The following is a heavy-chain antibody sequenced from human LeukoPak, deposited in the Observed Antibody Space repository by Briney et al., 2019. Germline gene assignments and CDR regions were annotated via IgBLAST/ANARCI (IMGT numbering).Heavy chain of an antibody. J-gene: IGHJ4*02. CDR2: ISTSSSYI. CDR1: GFTFSSYT. D-gene: IGHD3/OR15-3a*01. CDR3: ASPYALGHGY. Sequence: GGSLRLSCAASGFTFSSYTMNWVRQAPGKGLEWVSSISTSSSYIYNADSVKGRFTISRDNPKNSLYLQMNSLRAEDTAVYYCASPYALGHGYWGQGTLVTVSS. V-gene: IGHV3-21*04.